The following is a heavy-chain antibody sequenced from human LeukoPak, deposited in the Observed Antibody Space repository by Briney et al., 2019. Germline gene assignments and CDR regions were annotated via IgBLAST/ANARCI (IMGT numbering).Heavy chain of an antibody. J-gene: IGHJ4*02. CDR3: ARERLVVGSAYFDF. CDR2: IKKDGSDK. CDR1: GFTFSSYW. D-gene: IGHD1-26*01. V-gene: IGHV3-7*03. Sequence: GGSLRLSCAASGFTFSSYWMSWVRQAPGKGLEWVANIKKDGSDKYYVDSVKGRFTISRDNAKNSLYLQMNSLRAEDTAEYYCARERLVVGSAYFDFWGQGTLVTVSS.